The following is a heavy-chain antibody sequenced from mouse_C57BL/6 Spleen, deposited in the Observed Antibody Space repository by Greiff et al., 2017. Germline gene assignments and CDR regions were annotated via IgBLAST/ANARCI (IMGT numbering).Heavy chain of an antibody. CDR2: ILPGSGST. D-gene: IGHD2-4*01. J-gene: IGHJ3*01. Sequence: QVQLQQSGAELMKPGASVKLSCKASGYTFTGYWIEWVKQRPGHGLEWIAEILPGSGSTYYNEKFKGKATFTADTSSNTSYMQLSSLTTETSAIYYCAISWLDYDYCGPWFAYWGQGTLVTVSA. V-gene: IGHV1-9*01. CDR1: GYTFTGYW. CDR3: AISWLDYDYCGPWFAY.